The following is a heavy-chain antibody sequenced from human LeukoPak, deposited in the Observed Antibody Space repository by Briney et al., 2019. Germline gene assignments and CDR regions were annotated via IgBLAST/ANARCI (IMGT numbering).Heavy chain of an antibody. CDR3: ASLLVGGTRRNPDPLDV. CDR1: GFTFDDYA. D-gene: IGHD1-26*01. J-gene: IGHJ3*01. Sequence: PGRSLRLSCAASGFTFDDYAMHWVRQTPGKGLEWVSGISWNSGSIEYADSVKGRFTISRDNAKNSLFLQMNSLRPDDTGTYYCASLLVGGTRRNPDPLDVWGQGTMVTVSS. CDR2: ISWNSGSI. V-gene: IGHV3-9*01.